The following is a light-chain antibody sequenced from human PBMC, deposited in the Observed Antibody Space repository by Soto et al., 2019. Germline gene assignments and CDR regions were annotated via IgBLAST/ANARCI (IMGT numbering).Light chain of an antibody. CDR1: SSDVGAYNY. CDR2: EVS. CDR3: ISYTSSSTWV. V-gene: IGLV2-14*01. Sequence: QSALTQPASVSGSPGQSITISCTGTSSDVGAYNYVSWYQQHPGKAPKLMIYEVSNRPSGVSDRFSGSRFGNTASLTISGLQAEDESDYYCISYTSSSTWVFGGGTKLTVL. J-gene: IGLJ3*02.